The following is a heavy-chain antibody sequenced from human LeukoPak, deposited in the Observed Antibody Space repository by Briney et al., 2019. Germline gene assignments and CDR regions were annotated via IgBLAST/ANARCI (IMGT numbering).Heavy chain of an antibody. Sequence: GASVKVSCKASGYSFTDYYIQWVRQAPGQGLEWMAWISPNSGATNYAQKFQGRVTMTRDTSITTAYMELSRLRSDDTAIYYCARDLPYSTSPSQFDYWGQGTLVTVSS. CDR2: ISPNSGAT. CDR3: ARDLPYSTSPSQFDY. J-gene: IGHJ4*02. D-gene: IGHD6-13*01. V-gene: IGHV1-2*02. CDR1: GYSFTDYY.